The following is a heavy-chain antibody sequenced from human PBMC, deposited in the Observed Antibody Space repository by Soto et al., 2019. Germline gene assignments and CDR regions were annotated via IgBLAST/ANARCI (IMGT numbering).Heavy chain of an antibody. CDR3: ARAISSGGRFSGMDV. Sequence: QVQLVQSGAEVKKPGSSVRVSCKASGGTFSSNTLSWVRQAPGQGLEWMGRITPVLDMADYEQKFQDRLTIPADKSTTTVSMELGSLRSDDTAIYYCARAISSGGRFSGMDVWGQGTTVTVSS. CDR1: GGTFSSNT. J-gene: IGHJ6*02. CDR2: ITPVLDMA. V-gene: IGHV1-69*02. D-gene: IGHD3-16*01.